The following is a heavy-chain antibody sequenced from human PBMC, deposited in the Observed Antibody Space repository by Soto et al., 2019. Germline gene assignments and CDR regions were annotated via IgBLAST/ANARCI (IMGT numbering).Heavy chain of an antibody. D-gene: IGHD4-17*01. J-gene: IGHJ6*03. V-gene: IGHV1-69*04. CDR1: GYTFTSYG. Sequence: SVKVSCKASGYTFTSYGISWVRQAPGQGLEWMGRISPIIGIANYAQKFQGRVTITADKSTSTAYMELSSLRSEDTAVYYCARLLSPATVTTESYYYYMDVWGKGTTVTVSS. CDR3: ARLLSPATVTTESYYYYMDV. CDR2: ISPIIGIA.